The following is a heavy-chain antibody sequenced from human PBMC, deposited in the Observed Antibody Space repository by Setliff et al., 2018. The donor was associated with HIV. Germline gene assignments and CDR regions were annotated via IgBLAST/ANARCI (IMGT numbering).Heavy chain of an antibody. D-gene: IGHD2-8*01. CDR3: ATKVYCTNGVCLDAFDI. J-gene: IGHJ3*02. CDR2: INPSGGST. V-gene: IGHV1-46*01. CDR1: GYTFTNYY. Sequence: ASVKVSCKASGYTFTNYYMHWVRQAPGQGLEWMGIINPSGGSTSHAQKFQGRVTMTTDTSARTGYMELRNLRSDDTAVYYCATKVYCTNGVCLDAFDIWGQGTMVTVSS.